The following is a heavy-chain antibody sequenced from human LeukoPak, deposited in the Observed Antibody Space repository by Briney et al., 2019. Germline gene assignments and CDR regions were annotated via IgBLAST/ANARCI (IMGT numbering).Heavy chain of an antibody. Sequence: SETLSLTCTVSGGSISSYYWSWIRQPPGKGLEWIGYIYYSGSTNYNPSLKSRVTISVDTSKNRFSLKLSSVTAADTAVYYCARTRDGYNFDFDYWGQGTLVTVSS. CDR3: ARTRDGYNFDFDY. V-gene: IGHV4-59*01. D-gene: IGHD5-24*01. CDR2: IYYSGST. CDR1: GGSISSYY. J-gene: IGHJ4*02.